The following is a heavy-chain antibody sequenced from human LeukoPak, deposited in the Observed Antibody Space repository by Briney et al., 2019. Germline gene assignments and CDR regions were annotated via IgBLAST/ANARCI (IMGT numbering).Heavy chain of an antibody. D-gene: IGHD5-12*01. V-gene: IGHV3-23*01. J-gene: IGHJ4*02. CDR3: AKVRYIGYYFDY. CDR2: ISGSGGST. CDR1: GFTFSSYA. Sequence: GGSLRLSCAASGFTFSSYAISWVRQAPGKGLEWVSGISGSGGSTYYADSVKGRFTISRDNSKNTLYLQMNSLRAEDTAVYYCAKVRYIGYYFDYWGQGALVTVSS.